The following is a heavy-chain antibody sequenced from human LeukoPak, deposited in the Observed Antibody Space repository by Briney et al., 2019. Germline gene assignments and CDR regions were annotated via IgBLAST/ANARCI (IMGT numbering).Heavy chain of an antibody. CDR1: GGSFSSYY. CDR3: ARDRYYYDSSGLYYFDY. CDR2: IYTSGST. Sequence: PSETLSLTCAVYGGSFSSYYWSWIRQPAGKGLEWIGRIYTSGSTNYNPSLKSRVTMSVDTSKNQFSLKLSSVTAADTAVYYCARDRYYYDSSGLYYFDYWGQGTLVTVSS. J-gene: IGHJ4*02. V-gene: IGHV4-4*07. D-gene: IGHD3-22*01.